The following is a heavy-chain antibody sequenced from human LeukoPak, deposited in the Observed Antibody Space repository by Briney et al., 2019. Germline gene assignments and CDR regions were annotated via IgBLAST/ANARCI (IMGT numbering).Heavy chain of an antibody. V-gene: IGHV3-48*04. CDR2: ISNIYII. CDR3: ARDVVAVIRGALHNWLDP. CDR1: GFNLGTYS. D-gene: IGHD2-15*01. J-gene: IGHJ5*02. Sequence: GGSLLLSYEGSGFNLGTYSMSWARPGPGKGLEGGSYISNIYIIYFADSVRGRFTISSDNAKNSLYLRMNNLRADDTAVYYCARDVVAVIRGALHNWLDPWGQGTQVTVSS.